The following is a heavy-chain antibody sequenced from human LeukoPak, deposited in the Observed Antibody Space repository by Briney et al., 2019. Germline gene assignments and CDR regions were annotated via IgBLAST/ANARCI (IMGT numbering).Heavy chain of an antibody. CDR2: MNPNSGNT. Sequence: GASVKVSCKASGYTFTSYDINWVRQATGQGLEWMGWMNPNSGNTGYAQKFQGRVTMTRNTSISTAYMELSSLRSEDTAVYYCARFSAAGTFLQDSYYYYGMDVLGQGTTVTVSS. J-gene: IGHJ6*02. V-gene: IGHV1-8*01. CDR3: ARFSAAGTFLQDSYYYYGMDV. CDR1: GYTFTSYD. D-gene: IGHD6-13*01.